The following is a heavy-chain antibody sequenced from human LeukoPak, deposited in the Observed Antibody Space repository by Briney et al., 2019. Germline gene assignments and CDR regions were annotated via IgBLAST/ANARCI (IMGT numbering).Heavy chain of an antibody. CDR3: AKGEARGYSYGSDY. Sequence: GGSLRLSCAASGFTFDDYAMHWVRQAPGKGLEWVSGISWNSGTIGYADSVKGRFTISRDNAKNSLYLQMNSLKAEDTALYYCAKGEARGYSYGSDYWGQGTLVTVSS. CDR2: ISWNSGTI. D-gene: IGHD5-18*01. CDR1: GFTFDDYA. V-gene: IGHV3-9*01. J-gene: IGHJ4*02.